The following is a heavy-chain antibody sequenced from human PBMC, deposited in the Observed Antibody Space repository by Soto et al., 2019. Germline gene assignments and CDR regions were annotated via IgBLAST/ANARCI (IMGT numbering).Heavy chain of an antibody. J-gene: IGHJ4*02. CDR1: GFSLSSSGVG. CDR3: AHRAGKGFDY. D-gene: IGHD6-13*01. Sequence: SGPTLLNPTPTLTLTCTFSGFSLSSSGVGVGWIRQPPGKALEWLALIYWDDDKRFRPSLQSRLTITKDTSRNQVFLTVTNVDLVDTATYYCAHRAGKGFDYWGQGTQVTVSS. V-gene: IGHV2-5*02. CDR2: IYWDDDK.